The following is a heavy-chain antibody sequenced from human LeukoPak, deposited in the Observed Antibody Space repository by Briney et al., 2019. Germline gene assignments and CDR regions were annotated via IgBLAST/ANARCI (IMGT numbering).Heavy chain of an antibody. J-gene: IGHJ6*02. D-gene: IGHD3-10*01. CDR3: AREGFGAYYASGSYSLYYYYAMDV. CDR2: IKEDGSEK. V-gene: IGHV3-7*01. CDR1: GFTFSNYW. Sequence: GGSLRLSCAASGFTFSNYWMTWVRQAPGKGLEWVANIKEDGSEKYYVDSVKGRFTISRDNAKNSLYVQMNSLRAEDTAVYYCAREGFGAYYASGSYSLYYYYAMDVWGQGTTVTVSS.